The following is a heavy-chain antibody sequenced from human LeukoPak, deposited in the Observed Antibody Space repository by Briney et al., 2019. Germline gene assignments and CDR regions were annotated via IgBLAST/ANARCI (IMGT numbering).Heavy chain of an antibody. J-gene: IGHJ6*03. Sequence: SETLSLTCTISGASISSYYWSWIRQPAGKGLEWIGRIYTSGSTNYNPSLKSRVTMSVDTSKNQFSLKLSSVTAADTAVYYCARDLLGYYDSSGYYSTKGYYYYYMDVWGKGTTVTISS. CDR1: GASISSYY. CDR3: ARDLLGYYDSSGYYSTKGYYYYYMDV. V-gene: IGHV4-4*07. D-gene: IGHD3-22*01. CDR2: IYTSGST.